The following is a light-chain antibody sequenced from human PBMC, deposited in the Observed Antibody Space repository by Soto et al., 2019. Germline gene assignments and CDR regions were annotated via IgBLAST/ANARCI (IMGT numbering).Light chain of an antibody. CDR1: SGIGYN. J-gene: IGKJ1*01. V-gene: IGKV1-27*01. CDR2: TAS. Sequence: IQMTQPPTSLSASVGGRVTITCRASSGIGYNLAWYQQKPGKVPKVLIYTASTLQSGVPSRFSGSGSGTEFTLTINSLQPEDVATYFCQKYDSVPWSFGQGTRVEI. CDR3: QKYDSVPWS.